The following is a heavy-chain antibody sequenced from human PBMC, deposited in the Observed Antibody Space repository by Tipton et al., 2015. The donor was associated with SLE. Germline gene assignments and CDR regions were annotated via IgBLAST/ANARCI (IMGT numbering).Heavy chain of an antibody. CDR3: ARDSGYGAPYYYYGMDV. CDR1: GYSFTSYW. V-gene: IGHV5-51*01. D-gene: IGHD4-17*01. Sequence: QLVQSGAEVKKPGESLKISCKGSGYSFTSYWIGWVRQMPGKGLEWMGIIYPGDSDTRCSLSFQGQVTISADKSISTAYLQWSSLKASDTAMYYCARDSGYGAPYYYYGMDVWGQGTTVTVSS. J-gene: IGHJ6*02. CDR2: IYPGDSDT.